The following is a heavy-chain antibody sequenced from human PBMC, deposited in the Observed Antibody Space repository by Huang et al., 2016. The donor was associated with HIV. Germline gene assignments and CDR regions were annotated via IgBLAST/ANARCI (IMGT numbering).Heavy chain of an antibody. V-gene: IGHV3-30-3*01. D-gene: IGHD5-12*01. CDR1: GVSFSNYA. J-gene: IGHJ3*02. CDR3: TREYTVAGAFDI. CDR2: ISNDGTTT. Sequence: QGQLVESGGGVVRPGRSLRLSCAASGVSFSNYAMHWVRQAPGKRLEWVTFISNDGTTTYYANSVKGRFTISRDNFKNTLYLQMNRLRGDDTAVYYCTREYTVAGAFDIWGQGTMVTVSS.